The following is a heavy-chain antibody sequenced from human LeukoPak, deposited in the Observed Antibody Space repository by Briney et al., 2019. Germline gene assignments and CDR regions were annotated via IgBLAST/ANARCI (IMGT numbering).Heavy chain of an antibody. CDR3: AKDHPRIAVADDAFDI. D-gene: IGHD6-19*01. J-gene: IGHJ3*02. Sequence: GGSLRLSCAASRFTFSSYAMSWVRQAPGKGLEWVSAISGSGGSTYYADSVKGRFTISRDNSKNTLYLQMNSLRAEDTAVYYCAKDHPRIAVADDAFDIWGQGTMVTVSS. V-gene: IGHV3-23*01. CDR2: ISGSGGST. CDR1: RFTFSSYA.